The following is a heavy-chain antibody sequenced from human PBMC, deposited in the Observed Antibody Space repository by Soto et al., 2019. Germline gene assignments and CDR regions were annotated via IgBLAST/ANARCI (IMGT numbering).Heavy chain of an antibody. D-gene: IGHD2-8*01. CDR3: ARDLKPLVAMVYANPGSFDY. V-gene: IGHV3-48*02. Sequence: EVQLVESGGGLVQPGGSLRLSCAASGFTFSSYSMNWVRQAPGKGLEWVSYISSSSSTVYYADSVKGRFTISRDNAKNSLYLQMNSLRDEDTAVYYCARDLKPLVAMVYANPGSFDYWGQGTLVTVSS. CDR1: GFTFSSYS. CDR2: ISSSSSTV. J-gene: IGHJ4*02.